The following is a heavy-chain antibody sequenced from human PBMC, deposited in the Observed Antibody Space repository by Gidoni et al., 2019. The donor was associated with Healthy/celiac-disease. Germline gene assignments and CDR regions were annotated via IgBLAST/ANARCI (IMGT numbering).Heavy chain of an antibody. J-gene: IGHJ6*02. D-gene: IGHD2-2*02. CDR2: IYPGDSDT. V-gene: IGHV5-51*03. Sequence: EVQLVQSGAEVKKPGESLKISCKGSGYSFTSYWIGWVRQMPGKGLEWMGIIYPGDSDTRYSPSFQGQVTISADKSISTAYLQWSSLKASDTAMYYCARWGNYCSSTSCYTFAAERDYYYYGMDVWGQGTTVTVSS. CDR3: ARWGNYCSSTSCYTFAAERDYYYYGMDV. CDR1: GYSFTSYW.